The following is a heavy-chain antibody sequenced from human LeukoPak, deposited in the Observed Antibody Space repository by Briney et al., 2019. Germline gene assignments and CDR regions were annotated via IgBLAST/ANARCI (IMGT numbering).Heavy chain of an antibody. CDR3: ARDKAAAGIIDY. V-gene: IGHV4-31*03. CDR1: GGSISSGGYY. CDR2: IYYSGST. Sequence: SETLSLTCTVSGGSISSGGYYWSWIRQHPGKGLEWIGYIYYSGSTYYNPSLKSRVTISVDTSKNQFSLKLGSVTAADTAVYYCARDKAAAGIIDYWGQGTLVTVSS. D-gene: IGHD6-13*01. J-gene: IGHJ4*02.